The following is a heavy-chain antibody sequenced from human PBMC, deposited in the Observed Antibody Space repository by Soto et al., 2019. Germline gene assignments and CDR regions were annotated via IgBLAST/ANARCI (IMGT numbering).Heavy chain of an antibody. Sequence: QVQLVESGGGLVKPGGSLRLSCAASGFTFSGYYMSWIRQAPGKGLECISYISSSGGRTKYADSVKGRFTISRDNAKKALYLQMNSLRAEDTAVYYCVRETSYHFDNCGQGTLVTVSS. V-gene: IGHV3-11*05. D-gene: IGHD2-2*01. CDR1: GFTFSGYY. CDR3: VRETSYHFDN. CDR2: ISSSGGRT. J-gene: IGHJ4*02.